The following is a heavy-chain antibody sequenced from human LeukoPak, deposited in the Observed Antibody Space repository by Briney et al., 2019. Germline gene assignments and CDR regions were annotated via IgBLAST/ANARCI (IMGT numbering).Heavy chain of an antibody. D-gene: IGHD3-10*01. J-gene: IGHJ4*02. CDR2: IRGGAAST. CDR1: GFTFSTYA. Sequence: GGSLRLSCVASGFTFSTYAMTWVRQAPGEGLEWVSVIRGGAASTYYADSVKGRFTISRDNAKNSLYLQMNSLRDEDTAVYYCARDFRSRWSFDYFDYWGQGTLVTVSS. CDR3: ARDFRSRWSFDYFDY. V-gene: IGHV3-23*01.